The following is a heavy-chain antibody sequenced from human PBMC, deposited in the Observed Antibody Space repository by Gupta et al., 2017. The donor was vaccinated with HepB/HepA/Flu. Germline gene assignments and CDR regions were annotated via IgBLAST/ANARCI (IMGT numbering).Heavy chain of an antibody. J-gene: IGHJ6*03. CDR2: ISSSGSTI. D-gene: IGHD4-4*01. CDR1: GFTFSDYY. Sequence: QVQLVESGGGLVKPGGSLRLSCAASGFTFSDYYMSWIRQAPGKGLEWVSYISSSGSTIDYADSVKGRLNISRDNAKNSLYLQMNSLRAEDTAVYYCARDRDYSNLYYYYYMDVWGKGTTVTVSS. CDR3: ARDRDYSNLYYYYYMDV. V-gene: IGHV3-11*04.